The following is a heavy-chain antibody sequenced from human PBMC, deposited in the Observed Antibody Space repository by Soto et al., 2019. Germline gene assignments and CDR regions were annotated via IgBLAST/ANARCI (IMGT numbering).Heavy chain of an antibody. V-gene: IGHV4-59*12. J-gene: IGHJ4*02. CDR1: GGSISSYY. Sequence: SETLSLTCTVSGGSISSYYWSWIRQPPGKGLEWIGYIYYSGSTNYNPSLKSRVTISVDTSKNQFSLKLSSVTAADAAVYYCARRAVAGDFLDYWGQGTLVTVSS. CDR2: IYYSGST. CDR3: ARRAVAGDFLDY. D-gene: IGHD6-19*01.